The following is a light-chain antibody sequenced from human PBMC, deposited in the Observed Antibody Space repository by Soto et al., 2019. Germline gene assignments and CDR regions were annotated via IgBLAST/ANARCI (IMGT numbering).Light chain of an antibody. J-gene: IGKJ2*01. CDR2: KAS. CDR3: QQYNSYPKN. V-gene: IGKV1-5*03. Sequence: DIQMTQSPSTLSASVGDRVTITCRASQTIDSWLAWYQQRPGKPPNLLIYKASTLASGVPSRFSGSGSGTEFTLTINSLQPDDFATYYCQQYNSYPKNFGQGTKLEIK. CDR1: QTIDSW.